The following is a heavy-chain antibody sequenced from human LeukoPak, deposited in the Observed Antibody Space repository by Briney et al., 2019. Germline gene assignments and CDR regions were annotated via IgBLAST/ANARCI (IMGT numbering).Heavy chain of an antibody. CDR2: MNPNSGNT. D-gene: IGHD6-19*01. CDR3: ARGVIAVAGLDY. V-gene: IGHV1-8*01. CDR1: GYTFTSYD. J-gene: IGHJ4*02. Sequence: ASVKVSCKASGYTFTSYDINWVRQATGQGLEWMGWMNPNSGNTGYAQKFQGRVTMTRNTSISTAYMELSSLRSGDTAVYYCARGVIAVAGLDYWGQGTLVTVSS.